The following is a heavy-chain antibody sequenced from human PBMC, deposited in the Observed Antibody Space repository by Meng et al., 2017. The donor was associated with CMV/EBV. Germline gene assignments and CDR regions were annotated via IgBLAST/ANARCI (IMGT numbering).Heavy chain of an antibody. Sequence: VQLQQWGAGLLKPSETLSLTCAVYGGSFSGYYWSWIRQPPGKGLEWIGEINHSGSTNYNPSLKSRVTISVDTSKNQYSLKLSSVTAADTAVYYCASSLTYPDYWGQGTLVTVSS. CDR3: ASSLTYPDY. CDR1: GGSFSGYY. CDR2: INHSGST. J-gene: IGHJ4*02. V-gene: IGHV4-34*01. D-gene: IGHD2-15*01.